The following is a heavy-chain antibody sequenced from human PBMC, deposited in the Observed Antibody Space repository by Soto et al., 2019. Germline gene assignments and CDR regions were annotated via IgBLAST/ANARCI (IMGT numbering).Heavy chain of an antibody. J-gene: IGHJ4*02. CDR2: ISGSGGST. CDR1: GLTFSAYA. Sequence: EVHPLESGGGLVQPGGSLRLSCEVSGLTFSAYAMTWVRQAPGKGLEWVAGISGSGGSTYYADSVKGRFTISRDNSENTLHLQMNRLRVEDTAVYYCAKDARYYWKIDYWGQGTLVTVSS. CDR3: AKDARYYWKIDY. V-gene: IGHV3-23*01. D-gene: IGHD1-20*01.